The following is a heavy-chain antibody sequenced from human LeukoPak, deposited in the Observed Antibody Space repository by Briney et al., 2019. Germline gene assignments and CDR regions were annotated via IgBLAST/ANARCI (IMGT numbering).Heavy chain of an antibody. V-gene: IGHV1-69*13. D-gene: IGHD5-12*01. Sequence: ASVKVSCKASGGTFGSYAISWVRQAPGQGLEWMGGIIPTFGTANYAQKFQGRVTITADESTSTAYMELSSLRSEDTAVYYCARVIGYSGYETFDYWGQGALVTVSS. CDR3: ARVIGYSGYETFDY. J-gene: IGHJ4*02. CDR2: IIPTFGTA. CDR1: GGTFGSYA.